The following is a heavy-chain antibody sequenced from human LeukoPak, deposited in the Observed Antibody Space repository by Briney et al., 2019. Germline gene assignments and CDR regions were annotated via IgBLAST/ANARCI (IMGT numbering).Heavy chain of an antibody. D-gene: IGHD3-22*01. J-gene: IGHJ6*02. Sequence: PSETLSLACTASGGSISSYYWSWIRQPPGKGLEWIGYIYYSGSNNYNPSLKSRVTISVDTSKNQFSLKLSSVTAADTAVYYCARVSRDSSGYVGMDVWGQGTTVTVSS. CDR1: GGSISSYY. V-gene: IGHV4-59*01. CDR3: ARVSRDSSGYVGMDV. CDR2: IYYSGSN.